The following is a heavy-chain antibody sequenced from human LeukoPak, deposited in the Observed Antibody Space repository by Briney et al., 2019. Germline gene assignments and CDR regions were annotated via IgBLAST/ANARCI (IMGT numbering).Heavy chain of an antibody. CDR1: GYIFSDYY. Sequence: ASVKVSCKASGYIFSDYYMHWVRQAPGQGLEWLGWINPKSGAADYAQQFRGRVTMARDTSINTDYMEMKRVTSDDTAVYYCARGAEAETSPLDFWGQGTLVIVS. V-gene: IGHV1-2*02. CDR2: INPKSGAA. CDR3: ARGAEAETSPLDF. J-gene: IGHJ4*02. D-gene: IGHD6-13*01.